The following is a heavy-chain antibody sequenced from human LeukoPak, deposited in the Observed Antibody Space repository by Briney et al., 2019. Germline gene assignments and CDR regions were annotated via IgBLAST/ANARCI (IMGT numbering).Heavy chain of an antibody. CDR3: ARADCSSTSCYLLDY. J-gene: IGHJ4*02. CDR1: GYTFTGYY. D-gene: IGHD2-2*01. Sequence: ASVRVSCKASGYTFTGYYMHWVRQAPGQGLEWMGWINPNSGGTNYAQKFQGRVTMTRDTSISTAYMELSRLRSDDTAVYYCARADCSSTSCYLLDYWGQGTLVTVSS. V-gene: IGHV1-2*02. CDR2: INPNSGGT.